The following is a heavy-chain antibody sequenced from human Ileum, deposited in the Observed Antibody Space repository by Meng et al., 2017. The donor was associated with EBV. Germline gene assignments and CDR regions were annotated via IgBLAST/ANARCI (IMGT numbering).Heavy chain of an antibody. CDR1: VRSISSGAYH. CDR2: IDYGGST. CDR3: ATYEKGAAGKGY. V-gene: IGHV4-30-4*01. J-gene: IGHJ4*02. D-gene: IGHD6-13*01. Sequence: HVRLEESGPGRVTPAQTLSLTCAVAVRSISSGAYHWSCIRQPPGKGLEWIGFIDYGGSTYSNPSLKSRVTMSIDTSNNQFSLRLFSVTAADTAVYYCATYEKGAAGKGYWGQGTLVIVSS.